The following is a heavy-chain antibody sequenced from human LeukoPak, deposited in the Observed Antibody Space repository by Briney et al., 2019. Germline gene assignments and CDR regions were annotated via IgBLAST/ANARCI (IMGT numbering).Heavy chain of an antibody. D-gene: IGHD3-3*01. V-gene: IGHV4-30-2*01. Sequence: PSETLSLTCTVSGGSISSGGYSWSWIRQPPGKGLEWIGYIYHSGSTYYNPSLKSRVTISVDRSKNQFSLKLSSVTAADTAVYYCARGRRYDFWSGYYHFDYWGQGTLVTVSS. J-gene: IGHJ4*02. CDR2: IYHSGST. CDR3: ARGRRYDFWSGYYHFDY. CDR1: GGSISSGGYS.